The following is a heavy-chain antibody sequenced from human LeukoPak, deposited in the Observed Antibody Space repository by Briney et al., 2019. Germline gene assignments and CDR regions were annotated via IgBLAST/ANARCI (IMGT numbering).Heavy chain of an antibody. CDR3: AKDGHWNLKDFDY. Sequence: PRGSLRLSCAASGFTSRSYAMSWVRQAPGKGLEWVSAISGSGGSTNYADSVKGRFTISRDNSKNTLYLQMNSLRAEDTAVYYCAKDGHWNLKDFDYWGQGTLVTVSS. J-gene: IGHJ4*02. D-gene: IGHD1-1*01. CDR2: ISGSGGST. V-gene: IGHV3-23*01. CDR1: GFTSRSYA.